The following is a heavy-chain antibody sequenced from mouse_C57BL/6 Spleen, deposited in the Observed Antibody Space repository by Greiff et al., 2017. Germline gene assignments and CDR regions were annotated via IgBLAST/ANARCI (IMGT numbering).Heavy chain of an antibody. CDR3: ARQTYYSNYEAWFAY. V-gene: IGHV5-17*01. Sequence: VQLKESGGGLVKPGGSLKLSCAASGFTFSDYGMHWVRHAPEKGLEWVAYISSGSSTIYYADTVKGRFTISRDNAKNTLFLQMTSLRSEDTAMYYCARQTYYSNYEAWFAYWGQGTLVTVSA. J-gene: IGHJ3*01. D-gene: IGHD2-5*01. CDR1: GFTFSDYG. CDR2: ISSGSSTI.